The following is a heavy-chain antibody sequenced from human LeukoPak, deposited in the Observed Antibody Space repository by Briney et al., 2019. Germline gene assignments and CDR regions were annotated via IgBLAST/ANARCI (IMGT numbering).Heavy chain of an antibody. CDR1: GISFSGNW. CDR3: AFSNAFKV. D-gene: IGHD2-8*01. V-gene: IGHV3-7*01. Sequence: GGSLRLSCAASGISFSGNWMGWVRQAPGEGLEWVASIKYDGSAKYNADSVKGRFTIFRDNAKNSLYLEMNSLTAEDTAVYYCAFSNAFKVWGQGTLVTVSS. J-gene: IGHJ4*02. CDR2: IKYDGSAK.